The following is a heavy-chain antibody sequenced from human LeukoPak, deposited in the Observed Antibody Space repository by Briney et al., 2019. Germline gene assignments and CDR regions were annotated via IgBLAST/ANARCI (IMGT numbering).Heavy chain of an antibody. CDR1: GFTFSNYW. CDR2: IKHNGSEK. J-gene: IGHJ4*02. D-gene: IGHD6-19*01. CDR3: AREGYSSAYFDY. V-gene: IGHV3-7*01. Sequence: PGGSLRLSCAASGFTFSNYWMSWVRQAPGKGLEWVANIKHNGSEKYYVDSVKGRFTISRDNAKNSLYLQMNSLRAEDTAVYYCAREGYSSAYFDYWGQGTLVTVSS.